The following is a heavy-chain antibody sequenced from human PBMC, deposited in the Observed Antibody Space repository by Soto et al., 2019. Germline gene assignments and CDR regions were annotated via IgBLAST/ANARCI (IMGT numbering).Heavy chain of an antibody. V-gene: IGHV3-23*01. CDR3: AKDGKLYCSSTSCYSYD. CDR1: GFTFSSYA. Sequence: PGGSLRLSCAASGFTFSSYAMSWVRQAPGKGLEWVSAISGSGGSTYYADSVKGRFTISRDNSKNTLYLQMNSLRAEDTAVYYCAKDGKLYCSSTSCYSYDWGKGSLVTVSS. D-gene: IGHD2-2*01. CDR2: ISGSGGST. J-gene: IGHJ4*02.